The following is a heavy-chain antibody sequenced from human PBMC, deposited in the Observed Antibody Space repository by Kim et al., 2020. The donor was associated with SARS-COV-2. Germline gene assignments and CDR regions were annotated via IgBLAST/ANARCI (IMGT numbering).Heavy chain of an antibody. D-gene: IGHD3-3*01. V-gene: IGHV4-39*01. CDR2: IYYSGST. CDR1: GGSISSSSYY. J-gene: IGHJ3*02. CDR3: ARSLGAGPSTIFGVVIIPDAFDI. Sequence: SETLSPTCTVSGGSISSSSYYWGWIRQPPGKGLEWIGSIYYSGSTYYNPSLKSRVTISVDTSKNQFSLKLSSVTAADTAVYYCARSLGAGPSTIFGVVIIPDAFDIWGQGTMVTVSS.